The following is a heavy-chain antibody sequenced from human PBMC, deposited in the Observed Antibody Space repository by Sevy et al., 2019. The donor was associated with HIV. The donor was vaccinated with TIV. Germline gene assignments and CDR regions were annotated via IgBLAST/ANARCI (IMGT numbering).Heavy chain of an antibody. V-gene: IGHV3-30*02. Sequence: GGSLRLSCAASGFTFSTYGMHWVRQAPGKGLEWVAFIRFDGSIKYYTDSVKGRLTISRDNSKNTLYLQMNSLRAEDTAVYFCAKVLHIVEIPAAIDYYYGMDVWAKGPRSPSP. CDR3: AKVLHIVEIPAAIDYYYGMDV. CDR1: GFTFSTYG. J-gene: IGHJ6*02. D-gene: IGHD2-2*01. CDR2: IRFDGSIK.